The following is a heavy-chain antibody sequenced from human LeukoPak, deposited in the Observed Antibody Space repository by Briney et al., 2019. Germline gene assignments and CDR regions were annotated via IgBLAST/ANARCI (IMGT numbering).Heavy chain of an antibody. CDR3: AKGGSGPDHFDY. J-gene: IGHJ4*02. V-gene: IGHV3-23*01. CDR1: GFTFSSYA. D-gene: IGHD2-15*01. Sequence: PGGSLRLSCAASGFTFSSYAMSWVRQAPGKGLEWVSAISGSGGSTYYADSVKGRFTISRDNSKNTLYLQMSSLRAEDTAVYYCAKGGSGPDHFDYWGQGTLVTVSS. CDR2: ISGSGGST.